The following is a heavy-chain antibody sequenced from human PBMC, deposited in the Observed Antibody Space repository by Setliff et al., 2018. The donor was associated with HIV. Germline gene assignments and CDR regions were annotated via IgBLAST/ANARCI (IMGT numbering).Heavy chain of an antibody. Sequence: SETLSLTCAVFGGSFSDFYWSWIRQPPGKGLEWIGEISYSGSTYYNPSFKSRVTISVDTSKNWFSLKLASVTAADTAVYYCARLTGNTSGYRRFDPWGQGALVTVSS. CDR3: ARLTGNTSGYRRFDP. J-gene: IGHJ5*02. CDR1: GGSFSDFY. D-gene: IGHD1-20*01. V-gene: IGHV4-34*01. CDR2: ISYSGST.